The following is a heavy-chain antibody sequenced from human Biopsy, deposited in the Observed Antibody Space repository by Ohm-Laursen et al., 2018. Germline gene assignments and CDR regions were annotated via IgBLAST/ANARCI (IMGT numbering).Heavy chain of an antibody. CDR2: IYYSVMT. CDR1: GDSVTKYY. D-gene: IGHD4-11*01. V-gene: IGHV4-59*02. Sequence: GTLSLTCTVSGDSVTKYYWSWIRQPPGKGLEWIGHIYYSVMTNYNPSLQSRVSILVDTSRNHVSLNLSSVPAADTAVYYCARDSGILNYGNFKYYHYYGMDVWGQGTKVTVSS. J-gene: IGHJ6*02. CDR3: ARDSGILNYGNFKYYHYYGMDV.